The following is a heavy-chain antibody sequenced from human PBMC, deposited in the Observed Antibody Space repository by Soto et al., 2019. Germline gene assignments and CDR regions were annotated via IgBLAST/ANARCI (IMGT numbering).Heavy chain of an antibody. Sequence: GGSLRLSCAASGFTFSSYAMSWVRQAPGKGLEWVSAISGSGGSTYYAESVKGRFTISRDNSKNTLYLQMNSLRAEDTAVFYCAKGIAARPYYFDYWGQGTLVTVSS. CDR1: GFTFSSYA. CDR2: ISGSGGST. CDR3: AKGIAARPYYFDY. V-gene: IGHV3-23*01. J-gene: IGHJ4*02. D-gene: IGHD6-6*01.